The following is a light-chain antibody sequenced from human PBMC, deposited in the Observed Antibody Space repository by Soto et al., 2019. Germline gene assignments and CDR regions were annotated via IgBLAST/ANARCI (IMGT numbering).Light chain of an antibody. CDR1: QSISGW. CDR3: QQYYSYPWT. Sequence: DIHMTQSSSTLSASVSDIVTIHSLVIQSISGWLAWYQQKLGKLPKLLIYDASSLEGGVPSRFSGSGSGTEFTLTISSLQPDDFATYYCQQYYSYPWTFGQGTKVDIK. CDR2: DAS. V-gene: IGKV1-5*01. J-gene: IGKJ1*01.